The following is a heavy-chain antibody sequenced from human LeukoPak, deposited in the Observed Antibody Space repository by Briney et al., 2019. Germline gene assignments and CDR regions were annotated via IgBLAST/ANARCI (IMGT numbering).Heavy chain of an antibody. D-gene: IGHD3-3*01. CDR3: ARATIFGVVSALGPLDS. J-gene: IGHJ4*02. CDR1: GFTFSDYW. Sequence: GGSLRLSCAASGFTFSDYWMTWVRQAPGRGLECMANIKEDGSETYYVDSVEGRFTISRDNAKNSLYLQMNSLRAEDTAVYYCARATIFGVVSALGPLDSWGQGTQVTVSS. CDR2: IKEDGSET. V-gene: IGHV3-7*01.